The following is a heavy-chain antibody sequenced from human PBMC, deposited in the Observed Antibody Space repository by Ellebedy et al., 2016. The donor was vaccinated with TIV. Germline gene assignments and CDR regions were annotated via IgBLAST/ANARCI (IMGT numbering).Heavy chain of an antibody. CDR1: GFTFSSYA. Sequence: GGSLRLXXAASGFTFSSYAMNWVSQAPGKGLEWVSAIGASALKTYYADSVRGRFTISRDNSKNTLYLQMNSLRAEDTALYYCARDDYSHYLHSYYFDYWGQGTLVTVSS. CDR2: IGASALKT. D-gene: IGHD4-11*01. J-gene: IGHJ4*02. CDR3: ARDDYSHYLHSYYFDY. V-gene: IGHV3-23*01.